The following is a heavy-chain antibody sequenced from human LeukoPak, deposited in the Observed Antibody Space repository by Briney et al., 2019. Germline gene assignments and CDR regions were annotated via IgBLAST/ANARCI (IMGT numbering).Heavy chain of an antibody. D-gene: IGHD3-22*01. V-gene: IGHV3-23*01. CDR2: ISGSGGSA. Sequence: GGSLRLSCAASGFTFSSYAMSWLRQAPGKGLEWVSVISGSGGSAYYADSVKGRFTISRDNSKNTLYLQMNSLRAEDTAVYYCARYYYYDNYGFHLYYFDYWGQGTLVTVSS. J-gene: IGHJ4*02. CDR3: ARYYYYDNYGFHLYYFDY. CDR1: GFTFSSYA.